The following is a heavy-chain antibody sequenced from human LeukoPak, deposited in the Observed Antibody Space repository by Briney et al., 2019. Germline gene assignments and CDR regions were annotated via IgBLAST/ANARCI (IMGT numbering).Heavy chain of an antibody. CDR1: GFTFSSYE. Sequence: PGRSLRLSCAASGFTFSSYEMNWVRQAPGKGLEWVSYISSSGTTIYYADSVKGRFTISRDNAKNSLYLQMNSLRVEDTAVYYCARDLFGSGSSYNPRSFDYRGQGTLVSVSS. CDR3: ARDLFGSGSSYNPRSFDY. CDR2: ISSSGTTI. V-gene: IGHV3-48*03. J-gene: IGHJ4*02. D-gene: IGHD3-10*01.